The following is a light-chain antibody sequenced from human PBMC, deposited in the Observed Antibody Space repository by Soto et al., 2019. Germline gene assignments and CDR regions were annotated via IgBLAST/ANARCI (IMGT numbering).Light chain of an antibody. J-gene: IGLJ3*02. CDR1: SSDVGGYNY. Sequence: QSALTQPASVSGSPGQSITISCTGTSSDVGGYNYVSWYQQHPGKAPKLMIFEVSNRPSGVSHRFSGSKSGNTASLTISGLQAEDEADYYCNSYTSSSTRVFGGGTQLTVL. CDR3: NSYTSSSTRV. V-gene: IGLV2-14*01. CDR2: EVS.